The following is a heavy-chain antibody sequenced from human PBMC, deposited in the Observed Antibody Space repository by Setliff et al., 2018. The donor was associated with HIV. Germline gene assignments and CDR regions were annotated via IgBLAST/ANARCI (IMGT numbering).Heavy chain of an antibody. CDR2: IWYDGSNK. V-gene: IGHV3-33*06. D-gene: IGHD3-10*01. J-gene: IGHJ4*02. Sequence: PGGSLRLSCAASGFTFSSYGMHWVRQAPGKGLEWVAVIWYDGSNKYYADSVKGRFTISRDNSKNTLYLQMNSLRAEDTATYYCAKALHYPGSGTYYTPHFFDYWGRGVLVTVSS. CDR1: GFTFSSYG. CDR3: AKALHYPGSGTYYTPHFFDY.